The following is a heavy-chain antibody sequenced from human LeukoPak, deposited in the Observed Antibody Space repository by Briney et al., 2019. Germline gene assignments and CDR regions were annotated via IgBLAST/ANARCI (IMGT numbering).Heavy chain of an antibody. CDR3: AAETAHYDFWSGYYTG. Sequence: SVKVSCKASGFTFTSSAMQWVRQARGQRLEWIGWIVVGSGNTNYAQKFQERGTITRDMSTCTAYMELSSLRSEDTAVYYCAAETAHYDFWSGYYTGWGQGTLVTVSS. D-gene: IGHD3-3*01. CDR1: GFTFTSSA. J-gene: IGHJ4*02. CDR2: IVVGSGNT. V-gene: IGHV1-58*02.